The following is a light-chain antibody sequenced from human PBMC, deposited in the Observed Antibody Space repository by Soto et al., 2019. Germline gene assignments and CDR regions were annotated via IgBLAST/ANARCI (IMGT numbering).Light chain of an antibody. Sequence: EVLMTQSPDTLYLSPGERVTLSCRASQSVSDNLAWYQQKPGQGPRLLVYRASTRTHGIPARFSGSESGTEFTLTISSLQSEDFAVYYCQQYNSWPITFGQGTRLEIK. CDR2: RAS. V-gene: IGKV3-15*01. J-gene: IGKJ5*01. CDR3: QQYNSWPIT. CDR1: QSVSDN.